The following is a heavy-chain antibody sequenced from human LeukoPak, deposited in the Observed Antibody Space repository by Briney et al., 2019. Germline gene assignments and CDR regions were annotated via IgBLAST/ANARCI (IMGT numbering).Heavy chain of an antibody. V-gene: IGHV4-34*01. Sequence: PSETLSLTCAVYGGSFSGYYWSWIRQPPGKGLEWIGEINHSGSTNYNPSLKSRVTISVDTSKNQFSLKLSSVTAADTAVYYCASARDNSQNDYWGQGTLVTVSS. J-gene: IGHJ4*02. CDR1: GGSFSGYY. D-gene: IGHD1-14*01. CDR3: ASARDNSQNDY. CDR2: INHSGST.